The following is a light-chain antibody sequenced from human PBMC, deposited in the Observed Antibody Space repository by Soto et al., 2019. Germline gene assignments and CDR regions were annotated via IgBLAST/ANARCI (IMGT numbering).Light chain of an antibody. V-gene: IGLV1-44*01. CDR1: RSNIGSKS. J-gene: IGLJ2*01. CDR3: AAWDDSLKGVL. CDR2: NNN. Sequence: QSVLTQPPSASGTPGQRVTIFCSGSRSNIGSKSVNWYQQVPGTAPKLLIYNNNQRPSGVPDRFSGSKSGTSASLAISGLQSEDEADYYCAAWDDSLKGVLFGGGTKLTVL.